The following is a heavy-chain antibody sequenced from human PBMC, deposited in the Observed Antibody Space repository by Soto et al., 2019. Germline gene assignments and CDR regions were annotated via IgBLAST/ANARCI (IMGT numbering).Heavy chain of an antibody. CDR2: ISGSERRT. J-gene: IGHJ4*02. V-gene: IGHV3-23*01. CDR3: AKDRYLCTSTSCVPLFGS. CDR1: GFDFIGDA. Sequence: GGSLSLFCAASGFDFIGDAVSCVRQAPGKGLEWVSTISGSERRTQYADSVKGRSTISRDNSKNTLDVQMNSLRDEDTAVYYCAKDRYLCTSTSCVPLFGSWGQGALVTVSS. D-gene: IGHD2-2*01.